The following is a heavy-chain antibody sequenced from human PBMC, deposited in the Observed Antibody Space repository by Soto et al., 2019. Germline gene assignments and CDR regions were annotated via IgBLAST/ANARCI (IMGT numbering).Heavy chain of an antibody. V-gene: IGHV4-38-2*01. CDR3: ARHLKAVAAAMAY. CDR2: IYHSGST. Sequence: SETLSLTCAVSGYSITNGYYWGWIRQPPGMGLEWIGSIYHSGSTSYNPSLRGRVTISVVTSKNQFSLKLRSVTAADTAMYYCARHLKAVAAAMAYWGQGIPVTVSS. CDR1: GYSITNGYY. J-gene: IGHJ4*02. D-gene: IGHD6-19*01.